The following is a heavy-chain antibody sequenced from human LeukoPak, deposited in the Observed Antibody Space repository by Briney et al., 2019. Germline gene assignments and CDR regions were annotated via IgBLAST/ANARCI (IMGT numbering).Heavy chain of an antibody. CDR2: IYTSGST. CDR3: ARSEVVPAYYYGMDV. CDR1: GGSISSGSYY. V-gene: IGHV4-61*02. D-gene: IGHD2-2*01. Sequence: SETLSLTCTVSGGSISSGSYYWSWIRQPAGKGLEWIGRIYTSGSTNYNPSLKSRVTISVDTSKNQFSLKLSSVTAADTAVYYCARSEVVPAYYYGMDVWGQGTTVTVS. J-gene: IGHJ6*02.